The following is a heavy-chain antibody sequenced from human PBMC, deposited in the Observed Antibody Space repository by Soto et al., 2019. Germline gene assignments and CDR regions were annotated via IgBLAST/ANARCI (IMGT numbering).Heavy chain of an antibody. J-gene: IGHJ6*02. CDR2: ISGSGGST. CDR1: GFTFSSYA. D-gene: IGHD6-19*01. V-gene: IGHV3-23*01. Sequence: GGSLRLSCAASGFTFSSYAMSWVRQAPGKGLEWVSAISGSGGSTYYADSVKGRFTISRDNSKNTLYLQMNSLRAEDTAVYYCAKDRVKLWLAQFHYYYVRAVGAQGTTDTVSS. CDR3: AKDRVKLWLAQFHYYYVRAV.